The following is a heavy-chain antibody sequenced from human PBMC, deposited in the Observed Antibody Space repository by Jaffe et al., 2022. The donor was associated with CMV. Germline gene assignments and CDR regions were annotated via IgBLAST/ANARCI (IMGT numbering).Heavy chain of an antibody. CDR2: ISSSGSTI. CDR3: AREEPWGWLQPEYFQH. CDR1: GFTFSSYE. Sequence: EVQLVESGGGLVQPGGSLRLSCAASGFTFSSYEMNWVRQAPGKGLEWVSYISSSGSTIYYADSVKGRFTISRDNAKNSLYLQMNSLRAEDTAVYYCAREEPWGWLQPEYFQHWGQGTLVTVSS. J-gene: IGHJ1*01. D-gene: IGHD5-12*01. V-gene: IGHV3-48*03.